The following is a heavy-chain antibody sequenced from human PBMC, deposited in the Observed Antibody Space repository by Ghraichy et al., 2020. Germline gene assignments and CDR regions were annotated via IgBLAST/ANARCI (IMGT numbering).Heavy chain of an antibody. CDR1: GFTFSSYD. D-gene: IGHD3-22*01. Sequence: GGSLRLSCAASGFTFSSYDMHWVRQATGKGLEWVSAIGTAGDTYYPGSVKGRFTISRENAKNSLYLQMNSLRAGDTAVYYCARGPPTYYYDSSGYYYGSLFDYWGQGTLVTVSS. J-gene: IGHJ4*02. CDR3: ARGPPTYYYDSSGYYYGSLFDY. CDR2: IGTAGDT. V-gene: IGHV3-13*01.